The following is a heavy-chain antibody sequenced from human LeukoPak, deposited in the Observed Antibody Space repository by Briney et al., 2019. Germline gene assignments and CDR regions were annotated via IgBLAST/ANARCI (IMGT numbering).Heavy chain of an antibody. V-gene: IGHV4-34*01. J-gene: IGHJ4*02. D-gene: IGHD4-17*01. Sequence: SETLSLTCAVYGGSFSGYYWSWIRQPPGKGLEWIGEINHSGSTNYNPSLKSRVTISVDTSKNQFSLKPTSVTAADTAVYYCARYGSYVHFDYWGQGTLVTVSS. CDR1: GGSFSGYY. CDR3: ARYGSYVHFDY. CDR2: INHSGST.